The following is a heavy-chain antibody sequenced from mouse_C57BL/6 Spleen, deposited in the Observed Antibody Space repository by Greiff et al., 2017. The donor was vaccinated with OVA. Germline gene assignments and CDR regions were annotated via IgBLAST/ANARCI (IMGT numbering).Heavy chain of an antibody. CDR2: IYPSDSET. Sequence: QVQLQQPGAELVRPGSSVKLSCKASGYTFTSYWMDWVKQRPGQGLEWIGNIYPSDSETHYNQKFKDKATLTVDKSSSTAYMQLSSLTSEDSAVYYCARGGDYGSSLYWYCDVWGTGTTVTVSS. CDR1: GYTFTSYW. CDR3: ARGGDYGSSLYWYCDV. V-gene: IGHV1-61*01. J-gene: IGHJ1*03. D-gene: IGHD1-1*01.